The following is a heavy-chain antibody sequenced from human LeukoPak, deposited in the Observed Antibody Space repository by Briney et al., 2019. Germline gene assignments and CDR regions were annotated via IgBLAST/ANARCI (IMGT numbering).Heavy chain of an antibody. CDR2: INPNSGGT. J-gene: IGHJ2*01. D-gene: IGHD2-2*01. CDR3: ARDIRSTDWYFDL. CDR1: GYTFTGCN. V-gene: IGHV1-2*02. Sequence: GASVKVSCKASGYTFTGCNMHWVRQAPGQGLEWMGWINPNSGGTNYAQKFQGRVTMTRDTSISTAYMELSRLKSDDTAVDYCARDIRSTDWYFDLWGRGTLVTVSS.